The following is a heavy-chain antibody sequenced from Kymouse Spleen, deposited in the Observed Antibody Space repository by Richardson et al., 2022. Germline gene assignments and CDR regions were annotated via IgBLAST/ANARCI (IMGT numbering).Heavy chain of an antibody. D-gene: IGHD6-19*01. CDR3: ARHGWSDYYYGMDV. Sequence: QLQLQESGPGLVKPSETLSLTCTVSGGSISSSSYYWGWIRQPPGKGLEWIGSIYYSGSTYYNPSLKSRVTISVDTSKNQFSLKLSSVTAADTAVYYCARHGWSDYYYGMDVWGQGTTVTVSS. V-gene: IGHV4-39*01. CDR2: IYYSGST. CDR1: GGSISSSSYY. J-gene: IGHJ6*02.